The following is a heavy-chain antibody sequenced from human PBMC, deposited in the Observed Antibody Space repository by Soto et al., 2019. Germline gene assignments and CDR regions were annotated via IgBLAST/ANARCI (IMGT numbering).Heavy chain of an antibody. CDR1: GFTLSNYI. CDR2: ILHDGNNK. V-gene: IGHV3-30-3*01. J-gene: IGHJ4*02. CDR3: ARDDEGGSYCDLGY. D-gene: IGHD3-10*01. Sequence: PRGSLRLSCAASGFTLSNYIMHWVRQAPGKGLEWVAIILHDGNNKYYADSVKGRFTISRDNSKNTLYLQMNSLRTEDTAIYYCARDDEGGSYCDLGYWGQGT.